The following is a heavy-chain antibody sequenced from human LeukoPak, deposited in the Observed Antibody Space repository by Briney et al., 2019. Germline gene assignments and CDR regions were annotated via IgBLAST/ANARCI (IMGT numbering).Heavy chain of an antibody. CDR1: GGSISSYY. Sequence: AESLSLTCTVPGGSISSYYWSWIRQPPGKGLEWVGYIYYSGSTNYNPYLKSGVTISVDTSKNQFSLKLTSVTAADTPVYYCATSRGYYHISTGYYSNNYSDYWGQPTLVTVPS. CDR3: ATSRGYYHISTGYYSNNYSDY. J-gene: IGHJ4*02. V-gene: IGHV4-59*01. D-gene: IGHD3-9*01. CDR2: IYYSGST.